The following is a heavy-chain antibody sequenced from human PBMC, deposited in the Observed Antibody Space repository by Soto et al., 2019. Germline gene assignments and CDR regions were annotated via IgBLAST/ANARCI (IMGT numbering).Heavy chain of an antibody. V-gene: IGHV1-18*01. CDR1: GYTFTSYG. CDR2: ISAYNGNT. CDR3: ARALTNSGYEGWFDP. D-gene: IGHD5-12*01. J-gene: IGHJ5*02. Sequence: QVQLVQSGAEVKKPGASVKVSCKASGYTFTSYGISWVRQAPGQGLEWMGWISAYNGNTNYAQKLQGRITMTTDTTTSTAYMELRSLRSDDRAVYDCARALTNSGYEGWFDPWGQGTLVTFSS.